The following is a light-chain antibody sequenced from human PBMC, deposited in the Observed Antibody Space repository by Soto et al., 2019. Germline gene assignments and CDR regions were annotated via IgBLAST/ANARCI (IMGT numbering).Light chain of an antibody. CDR2: KVS. CDR1: QSLIHSDGDTY. CDR3: MQGTHWPLT. J-gene: IGKJ1*01. V-gene: IGKV2-30*02. Sequence: DVVMTPSPLSLPVTLGQPASISCRSSQSLIHSDGDTYLNWFQQRPGQSPRRLIYKVSDRDSGVPDRFTGSGSGTDLTLKISRVEAVDVGVYYCMQGTHWPLTFGQGTEVELQ.